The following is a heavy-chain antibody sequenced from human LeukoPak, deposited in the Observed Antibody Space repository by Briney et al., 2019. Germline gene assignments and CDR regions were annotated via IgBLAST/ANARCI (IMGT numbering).Heavy chain of an antibody. CDR2: ISRSGGST. CDR3: ANYRSRFGESNPQYFDY. Sequence: PGGSLRLSCEASGFTFSSYAMGWVRQAPGKGLEWVSAISRSGGSTYYADSVKGRFTISRDNSKNTLYLQMNSLRAEDTAVYCCANYRSRFGESNPQYFDYWGQGTLVTVSS. V-gene: IGHV3-23*01. D-gene: IGHD3-10*01. CDR1: GFTFSSYA. J-gene: IGHJ4*02.